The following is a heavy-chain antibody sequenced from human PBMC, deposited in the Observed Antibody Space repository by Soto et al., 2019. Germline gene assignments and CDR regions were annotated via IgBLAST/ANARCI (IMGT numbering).Heavy chain of an antibody. CDR2: FDPEDGET. CDR1: GYTLTELS. Sequence: ASVKVSCKVSGYTLTELSMHWVRQAPGKGLEWMGGFDPEDGETIYAQKFQGRVTMTEDTSTDTAYMELSSLRSEDTAVYYCATVIAVAGPLDYWGQGTQVTVSS. J-gene: IGHJ4*02. V-gene: IGHV1-24*01. D-gene: IGHD6-19*01. CDR3: ATVIAVAGPLDY.